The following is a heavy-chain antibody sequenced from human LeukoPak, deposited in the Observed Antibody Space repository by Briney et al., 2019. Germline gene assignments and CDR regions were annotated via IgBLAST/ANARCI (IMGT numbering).Heavy chain of an antibody. CDR2: INHSGST. CDR1: GGSFSGHY. CDR3: ARVIRYSSGWNYYYYMDV. Sequence: PSETLSLTCAVYGGSFSGHYWSWIRQPPGKGLEWIGEINHSGSTNYNPSLKSRVTISVDTSKNQFSLKLSSVTAADTAVYYCARVIRYSSGWNYYYYMDVWGKGTTVTVSS. V-gene: IGHV4-34*01. J-gene: IGHJ6*03. D-gene: IGHD6-19*01.